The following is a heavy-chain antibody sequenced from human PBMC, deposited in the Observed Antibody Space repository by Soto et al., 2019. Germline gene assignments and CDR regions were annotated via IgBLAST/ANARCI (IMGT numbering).Heavy chain of an antibody. J-gene: IGHJ6*02. V-gene: IGHV3-13*01. CDR2: IGTAGDT. CDR1: GFTFSSYD. CDR3: ARALGSYYGMDV. D-gene: IGHD1-26*01. Sequence: PGGSLRLSCAASGFTFSSYDMHWVRQATGKGLEWVSAIGTAGDTYYPGSVKGRFTISRENAKNSLYLQMNSLRAGDTAVSYCARALGSYYGMDVWGQGTTVTVSS.